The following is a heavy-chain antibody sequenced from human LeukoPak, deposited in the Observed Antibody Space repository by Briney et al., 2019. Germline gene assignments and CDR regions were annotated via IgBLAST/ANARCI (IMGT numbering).Heavy chain of an antibody. J-gene: IGHJ3*02. CDR3: ASPSYGAAFDI. CDR2: ISYDGSNK. D-gene: IGHD4-17*01. CDR1: GFTFSSYG. V-gene: IGHV3-30*03. Sequence: GGSLRLSCAASGFTFSSYGMHWVRQAPGKGLEWVAVISYDGSNKYYADSVKGRFTISRDNSKNTLYLQMNSLRAEDTAVYYCASPSYGAAFDIWGQGTMVTVSS.